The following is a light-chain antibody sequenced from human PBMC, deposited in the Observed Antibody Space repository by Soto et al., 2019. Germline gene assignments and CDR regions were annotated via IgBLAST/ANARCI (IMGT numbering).Light chain of an antibody. CDR2: GAS. CDR3: QQSYSTPIN. J-gene: IGKJ5*01. CDR1: QSINNY. V-gene: IGKV1-39*01. Sequence: EIQITHAPSSRSESVGDRVTLTFLASQSINNYLSWYQQKPGKAPNLLIFGASTLQSGVPSRFSGSGSGTDFTLTISSLQPEDFATYSCQQSYSTPINFGQGTQLEIK.